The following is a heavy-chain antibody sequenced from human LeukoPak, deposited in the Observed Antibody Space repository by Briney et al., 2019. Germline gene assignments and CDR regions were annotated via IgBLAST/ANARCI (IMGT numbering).Heavy chain of an antibody. J-gene: IGHJ4*02. Sequence: SETLSLTCTVSGGSISSYYWSWIRQPPGKGLEWIGYIYYSGSTNYNPSLKSRVTISVDTSKNQFSLKLSSVTAADTAVYYCARYDFWSALFDYWGQGTLVTVSS. CDR3: ARYDFWSALFDY. CDR2: IYYSGST. V-gene: IGHV4-59*01. D-gene: IGHD3-3*01. CDR1: GGSISSYY.